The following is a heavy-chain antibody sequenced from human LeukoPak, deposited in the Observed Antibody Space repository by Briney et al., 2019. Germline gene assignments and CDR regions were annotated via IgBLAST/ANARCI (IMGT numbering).Heavy chain of an antibody. Sequence: PSETLSPTCTVSGGSISSYYWSWIRQPAGKGLEWIGRIYTSGSTNYNPSLKSRVTMSVDTSKNQFSLKLSSMTAADTAVYYCARVRSYYGEVDYWGQGTLVTVSS. CDR1: GGSISSYY. CDR3: ARVRSYYGEVDY. V-gene: IGHV4-4*07. J-gene: IGHJ4*02. D-gene: IGHD1-26*01. CDR2: IYTSGST.